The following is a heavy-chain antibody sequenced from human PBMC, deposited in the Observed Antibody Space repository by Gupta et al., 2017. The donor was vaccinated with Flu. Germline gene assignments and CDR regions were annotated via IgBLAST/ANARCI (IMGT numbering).Heavy chain of an antibody. V-gene: IGHV3-23*01. CDR1: GFTFSSSA. J-gene: IGHJ6*03. CDR3: AKGRAYSSGWYVNYMDV. CDR2: ISGRCGST. D-gene: IGHD6-19*01. Sequence: EVPLLESGGGLVQPGGSLRLSCAASGFTFSSSAMSWVRQAPGKGLEWVSAISGRCGSTYDADSVKGRFTISRDNSKNTLYLQMNSLRAEDTAVYYCAKGRAYSSGWYVNYMDVWGKGTTVTVSS.